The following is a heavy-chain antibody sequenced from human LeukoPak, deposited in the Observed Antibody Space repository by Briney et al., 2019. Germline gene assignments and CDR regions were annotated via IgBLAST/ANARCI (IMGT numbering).Heavy chain of an antibody. D-gene: IGHD3-22*01. CDR2: INHSGST. CDR1: GVSLSGYY. CDR3: ARVIRRYYYDSSGHGGIGGMDI. J-gene: IGHJ6*02. V-gene: IGHV4-34*01. Sequence: SETLSFTCAAYGVSLSGYYWSWVRQPPGKGLEWIGEINHSGSTNYNPSLKSRVTISVDTSKNKLSLKLSSVTAADTAVYYCARVIRRYYYDSSGHGGIGGMDIWGQEATVTVSS.